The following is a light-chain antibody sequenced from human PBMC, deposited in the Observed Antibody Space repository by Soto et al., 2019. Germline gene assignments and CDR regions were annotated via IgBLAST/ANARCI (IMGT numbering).Light chain of an antibody. Sequence: DIQMTQSPSTLSASVGDSVTITCRASQSISNWLAWYQQKPGKAPKLLIYQASSLESGVPSRFSGSASGTEFTLTSTSLQPDDFATYYCQQYGDYSPITFGQGTRLQIK. CDR2: QAS. V-gene: IGKV1-5*03. CDR1: QSISNW. J-gene: IGKJ5*01. CDR3: QQYGDYSPIT.